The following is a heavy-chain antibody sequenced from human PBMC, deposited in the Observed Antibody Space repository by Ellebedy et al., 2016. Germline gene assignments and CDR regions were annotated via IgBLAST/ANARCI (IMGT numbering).Heavy chain of an antibody. J-gene: IGHJ4*02. Sequence: GESLKISCVVSGSTLSTYWMSWFRQAPGKGLEWVASIKQDGSQKDYVDSVKGRFTISRDNSKNRLYLQMNNLQVEDTATYYCANVGGSGIYYNGYWGQGTLVTVSS. CDR1: GSTLSTYW. CDR2: IKQDGSQK. CDR3: ANVGGSGIYYNGY. D-gene: IGHD3-10*01. V-gene: IGHV3-7*03.